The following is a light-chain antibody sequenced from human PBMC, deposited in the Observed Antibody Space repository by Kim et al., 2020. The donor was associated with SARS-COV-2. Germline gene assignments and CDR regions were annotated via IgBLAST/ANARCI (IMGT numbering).Light chain of an antibody. J-gene: IGKJ1*01. CDR1: QSVSSSY. CDR3: QQYGSYCT. V-gene: IGKV3-20*01. CDR2: GAS. Sequence: EIVLTQSPGTLSLSPGERATLSCRASQSVSSSYVAWYQQKSSGQAPRLLIYGASSRATGIPDRFSGSGSGTDFTLTISRLEPEDFAVYYCQQYGSYCTFGQGTKVDIK.